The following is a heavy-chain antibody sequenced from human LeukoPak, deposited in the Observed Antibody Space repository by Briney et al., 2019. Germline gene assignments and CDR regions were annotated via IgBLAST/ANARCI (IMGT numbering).Heavy chain of an antibody. D-gene: IGHD6-13*01. V-gene: IGHV3-11*04. CDR3: AREGIAAAGPGFFQH. CDR1: GFTFSDYF. J-gene: IGHJ1*01. CDR2: ISGGGITI. Sequence: GSLRLSCAASGFTFSDYFMSWIRQAPGKEPEWVSYISGGGITIDYADSVKGRFTVSRDNAKNSLSLQMNSLRVEDTAVYYCAREGIAAAGPGFFQHWGQGTLVTVSS.